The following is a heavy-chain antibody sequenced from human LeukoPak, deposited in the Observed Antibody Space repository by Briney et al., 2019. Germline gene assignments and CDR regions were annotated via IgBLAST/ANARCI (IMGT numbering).Heavy chain of an antibody. Sequence: GRSLRLSCAASGFTFSSYGMHWVRQTPGKGLEWVAVIWSDGSNKYYADSVKGRFTISRDNSRNTLYLQMNSLRAEDTAVYYCARGSGSFSGGFDYWGQGTLVTVSS. CDR2: IWSDGSNK. V-gene: IGHV3-33*01. CDR3: ARGSGSFSGGFDY. J-gene: IGHJ4*02. CDR1: GFTFSSYG. D-gene: IGHD1-26*01.